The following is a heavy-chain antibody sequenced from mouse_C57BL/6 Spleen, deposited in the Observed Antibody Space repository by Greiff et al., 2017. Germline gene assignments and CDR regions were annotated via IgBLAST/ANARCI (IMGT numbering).Heavy chain of an antibody. D-gene: IGHD2-10*01. J-gene: IGHJ4*01. Sequence: VQLQQPGAELVMPGASVKLSCKASGYTFTSYWMHWVKQRPGQGLEWIGEIDPSDSYTNYNQKFKGKSTLTVDKSSSTAYMQLSSLTSEDSAVYYCARSYPEGAMDYWGQGTSVTVSS. CDR1: GYTFTSYW. CDR2: IDPSDSYT. CDR3: ARSYPEGAMDY. V-gene: IGHV1-69*01.